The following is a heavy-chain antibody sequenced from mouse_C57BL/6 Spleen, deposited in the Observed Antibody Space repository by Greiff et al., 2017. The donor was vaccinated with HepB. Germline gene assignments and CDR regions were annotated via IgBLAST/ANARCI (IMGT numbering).Heavy chain of an antibody. J-gene: IGHJ4*01. CDR3: ARRSYSNYEGYAMDY. Sequence: QVQLQQSGAELARPGASVKLSCKASGYTFTSYGISWVKQRTGQGLEWIGEIYPRSGNTYYNEKFKGKATLTADKSSSTAYMELRSLTSEDSAVYYCARRSYSNYEGYAMDYWGQGTSVTVSS. V-gene: IGHV1-81*01. D-gene: IGHD2-5*01. CDR1: GYTFTSYG. CDR2: IYPRSGNT.